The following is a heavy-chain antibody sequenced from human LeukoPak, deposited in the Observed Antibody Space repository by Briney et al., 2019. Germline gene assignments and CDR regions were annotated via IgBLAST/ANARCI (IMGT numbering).Heavy chain of an antibody. CDR2: ISSSSSYI. D-gene: IGHD2-2*01. V-gene: IGHV3-21*01. Sequence: GGSLRLSCAASGFTFSGYSMNWVRQAPGKGLEWVSSISSSSSYIYYADSVKGRFTISRDNAKNSLYLQMNSLRAEDTAVYYCASSVVPAAVLDYWGQGTLVTVPS. J-gene: IGHJ4*02. CDR1: GFTFSGYS. CDR3: ASSVVPAAVLDY.